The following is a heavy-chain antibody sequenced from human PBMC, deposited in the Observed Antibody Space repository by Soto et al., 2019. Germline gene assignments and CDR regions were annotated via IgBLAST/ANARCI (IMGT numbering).Heavy chain of an antibody. V-gene: IGHV4-34*01. CDR1: GGSFSGYY. J-gene: IGHJ2*01. Sequence: SETLSLTCAVYGGSFSGYYWSWIRQPPGKGLEWIGEINHSGSTNYNPSLKSRVTISVDTSKNQFSLKLSSVTAADTAVYYCARQNGVFFLMIRRPPRSTLFPYRRSSDL. CDR2: INHSGST. CDR3: ARQNGVFFLMIRRPPRSTLFPYRRSSDL. D-gene: IGHD3-16*01.